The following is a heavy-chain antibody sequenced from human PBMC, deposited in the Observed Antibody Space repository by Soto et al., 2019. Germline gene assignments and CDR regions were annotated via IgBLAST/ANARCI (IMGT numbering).Heavy chain of an antibody. D-gene: IGHD5-18*01. V-gene: IGHV1-69*13. Sequence: GXSGKVSCKDSGGTLRCYANSWVRQAAGQGLEWVGGIIPIFGTANYAQKFQGRVTITADESTSTAYMELSSLRSEDTAVYYCAREVAGGYIYGYYYYYYGMDFWGQGSTVTVS. CDR3: AREVAGGYIYGYYYYYYGMDF. J-gene: IGHJ6*02. CDR1: GGTLRCYA. CDR2: IIPIFGTA.